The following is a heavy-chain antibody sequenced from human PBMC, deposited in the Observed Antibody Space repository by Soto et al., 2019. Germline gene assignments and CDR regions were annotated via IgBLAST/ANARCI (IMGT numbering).Heavy chain of an antibody. CDR2: IYYSGST. Sequence: SETLSLTCTVSGGSISSGDYYWSWIRQPPGKGLEWIGYIYYSGSTYYNPSLKSRVTISVDTSKNQFPLKLSSVTAADTAVYYCARYVPPDYYDSSGSDTVDYWGQGTLVTVSS. D-gene: IGHD3-22*01. CDR3: ARYVPPDYYDSSGSDTVDY. V-gene: IGHV4-30-4*01. J-gene: IGHJ4*02. CDR1: GGSISSGDYY.